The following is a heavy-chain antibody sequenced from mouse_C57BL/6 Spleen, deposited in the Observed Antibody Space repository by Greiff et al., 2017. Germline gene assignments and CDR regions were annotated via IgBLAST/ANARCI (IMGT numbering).Heavy chain of an antibody. CDR2: ISNLAYSI. D-gene: IGHD4-1*01. CDR1: GFTFSDYG. J-gene: IGHJ2*01. V-gene: IGHV5-15*01. Sequence: DVMLVESGGGLVQPGGSLKLSCAASGFTFSDYGMAWVRQAPRKGPEWVAFISNLAYSIYYADTVTGRFTISRENAKNTLYLEMSSLRSEDTAMYYCARQRNWDGPLDYWGQGTTLTVSS. CDR3: ARQRNWDGPLDY.